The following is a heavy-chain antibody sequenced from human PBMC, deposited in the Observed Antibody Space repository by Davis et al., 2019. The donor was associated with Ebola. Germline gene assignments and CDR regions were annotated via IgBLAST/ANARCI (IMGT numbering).Heavy chain of an antibody. CDR1: GGSISSYY. V-gene: IGHV4-59*08. Sequence: MPSETLSLTCTVSGGSISSYYWSWIRQPPGKGLEWIGYIYYSGSTTYNPSLKSRVTISVDTSKNQFSLKLSSVTAADTAVYYCARQETTYYYDSSGYYGAAKYFQHWGQGTLVTVSS. D-gene: IGHD3-22*01. CDR3: ARQETTYYYDSSGYYGAAKYFQH. J-gene: IGHJ1*01. CDR2: IYYSGST.